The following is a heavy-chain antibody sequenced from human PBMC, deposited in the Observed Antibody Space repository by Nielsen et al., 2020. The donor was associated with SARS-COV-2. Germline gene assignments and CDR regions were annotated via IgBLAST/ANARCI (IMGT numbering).Heavy chain of an antibody. D-gene: IGHD3-22*01. J-gene: IGHJ4*02. CDR2: ISGSGGST. V-gene: IGHV3-23*01. Sequence: GESLKISCAASGFTFSSYAMSWVRQAPGKGLEWVSAISGSGGSTYYADSVKGRFTISRDNSKNTLYLQMNSLRAEDTAVYYCAKDQPHYYDSSGYYGYWGQGTLVTVSS. CDR3: AKDQPHYYDSSGYYGY. CDR1: GFTFSSYA.